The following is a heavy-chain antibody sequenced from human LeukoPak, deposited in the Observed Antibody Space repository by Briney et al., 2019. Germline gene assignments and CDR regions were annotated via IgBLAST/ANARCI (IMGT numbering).Heavy chain of an antibody. D-gene: IGHD3-9*01. CDR3: ARGPVRDDGLTGNSYYYGLDV. CDR2: IHHTAGT. Sequence: SETLSLTCAVYGGSFTDYYWSWIRHLPGKGLEWIGEIHHTAGTNYNPSLKSRVTISADTSKNQFSLKLTSVTAADTAVFYCARGPVRDDGLTGNSYYYGLDVWGQGTTVTLPS. J-gene: IGHJ6*01. CDR1: GGSFTDYY. V-gene: IGHV4-34*01.